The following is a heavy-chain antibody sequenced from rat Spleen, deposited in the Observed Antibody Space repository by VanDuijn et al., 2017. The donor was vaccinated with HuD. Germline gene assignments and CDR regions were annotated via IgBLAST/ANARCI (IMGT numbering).Heavy chain of an antibody. CDR2: ISYGDSSGHSST. V-gene: IGHV5-29*01. D-gene: IGHD2-2*01. CDR3: ARAGYLRDWYFDF. J-gene: IGHJ1*01. CDR1: GFTFSDYY. Sequence: EVQLVESDGGLVQPGRSLKLSCAASGFTFSDYYMAWVRQAPTKGLEWVATISYGDSSGHSSTYYRDSVKGRFTISRDNAKSTLYLQMDSLRSDDTATYYCARAGYLRDWYFDFWGPGTMVTVSS.